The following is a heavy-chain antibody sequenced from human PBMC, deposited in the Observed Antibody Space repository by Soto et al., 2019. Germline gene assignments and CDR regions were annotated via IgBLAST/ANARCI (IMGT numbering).Heavy chain of an antibody. CDR2: ISGSGGST. J-gene: IGHJ4*02. Sequence: PGGSLRLSCAASGFTFSSYAMSWVRQAPGKGLEWASAISGSGGSTYYADSVKGRFTISRDNSKTTLYLQMNSLRAEDTAVYYCAKDPPGYSYGDYWGQGTLVTVSS. CDR3: AKDPPGYSYGDY. D-gene: IGHD5-18*01. CDR1: GFTFSSYA. V-gene: IGHV3-23*01.